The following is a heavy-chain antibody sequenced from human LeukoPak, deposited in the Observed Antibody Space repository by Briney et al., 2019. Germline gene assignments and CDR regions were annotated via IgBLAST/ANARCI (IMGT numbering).Heavy chain of an antibody. CDR1: GFTFSSYA. J-gene: IGHJ5*02. Sequence: PGRSLRLSCAASGFTFSSYAMHWVRQAPGKGLEWVAVISYDGSNKYYADSVKGRFTISRDNSKNTLYLQMNSLRAEDTAVYYCAKNGQWLDNWFDPWGQGTLVTVSS. D-gene: IGHD6-19*01. CDR3: AKNGQWLDNWFDP. CDR2: ISYDGSNK. V-gene: IGHV3-30-3*01.